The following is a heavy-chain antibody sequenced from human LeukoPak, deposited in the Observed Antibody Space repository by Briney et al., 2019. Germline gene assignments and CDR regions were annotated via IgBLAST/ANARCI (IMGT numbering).Heavy chain of an antibody. CDR2: IYYSGST. CDR1: GGSISSYY. Sequence: SETLSLTCTVSGGSISSYYWSWIRQPPGKGLEWIGYIYYSGSTNYNPSLKSRVTISVDTSKNQFSLKLSSVTAADTAVYYCARGWWGYNYVLHRDYYFDYWGQGTLVTVSS. D-gene: IGHD5-24*01. J-gene: IGHJ4*02. V-gene: IGHV4-59*01. CDR3: ARGWWGYNYVLHRDYYFDY.